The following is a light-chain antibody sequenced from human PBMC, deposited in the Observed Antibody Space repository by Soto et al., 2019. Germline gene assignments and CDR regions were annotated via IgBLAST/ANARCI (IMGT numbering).Light chain of an antibody. J-gene: IGKJ1*01. V-gene: IGKV3D-15*01. CDR2: GAS. Sequence: EIVMTQSPATLSVSPGERATLSCRASQSVSSNLAWYQQKPGQAPRLLIYGASTRATGIPARFSGSGSGTEFTLTIRSLQDEAVAVYYCQQYNNWWTFGQGTKVEIK. CDR1: QSVSSN. CDR3: QQYNNWWT.